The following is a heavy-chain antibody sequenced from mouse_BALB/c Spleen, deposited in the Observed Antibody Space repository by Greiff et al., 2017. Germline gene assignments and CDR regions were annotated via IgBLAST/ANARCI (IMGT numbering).Heavy chain of an antibody. V-gene: IGHV5-6-3*01. CDR2: INSNGGST. CDR1: GFTFSSYG. J-gene: IGHJ2*01. CDR3: ARERYFDD. Sequence: EVMLVESGGGLVQPGGSLKLSCAASGFTFSSYGMSWVRQTPDKRLELVATINSNGGSTYYPDSVKGRFTISRDNAKNTLYLQMSSLKSEDTAMYYCARERYFDDWGQGTTLTVSS.